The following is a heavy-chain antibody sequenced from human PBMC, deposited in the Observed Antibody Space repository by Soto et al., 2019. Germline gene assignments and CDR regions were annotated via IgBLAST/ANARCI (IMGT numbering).Heavy chain of an antibody. D-gene: IGHD3-16*02. Sequence: ASVSVSCRAYGYTFTSYGISWVRQAPGQGLEWMGWISAYNGNTNYAQKLQGRATMTTDTSTSTAYMELRSPRSDDTAVYYCARDALYYYDYIWGSYRYTPYYFDYWGQGTLVTVSA. V-gene: IGHV1-18*01. J-gene: IGHJ4*02. CDR3: ARDALYYYDYIWGSYRYTPYYFDY. CDR1: GYTFTSYG. CDR2: ISAYNGNT.